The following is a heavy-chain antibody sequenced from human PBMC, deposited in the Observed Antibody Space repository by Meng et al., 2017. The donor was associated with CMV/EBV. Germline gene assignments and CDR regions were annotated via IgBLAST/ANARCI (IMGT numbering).Heavy chain of an antibody. D-gene: IGHD3-22*01. CDR1: GFTFSSYA. Sequence: GGSLRLSCAAPGFTFSSYAMHWVRQAPGKGLEWVAVIWYDGSNKYYADSVKGRFTISRDNSKNTLYLQMNSLRAEDTAVYYCAKELVTYYYDSSGWDYWGQGTLVTVSS. V-gene: IGHV3-33*06. J-gene: IGHJ4*02. CDR2: IWYDGSNK. CDR3: AKELVTYYYDSSGWDY.